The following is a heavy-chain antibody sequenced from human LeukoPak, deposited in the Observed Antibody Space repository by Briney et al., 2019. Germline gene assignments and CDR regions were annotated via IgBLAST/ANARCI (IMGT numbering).Heavy chain of an antibody. J-gene: IGHJ6*02. Sequence: SETLSLTCTVSGGSISSYYWSWIRQPPGKGLEWIGYIYYSGGTNYNPSLKSRVTISVDTSKNQFSLKLSSVTAADTAVYYCAGGYQLLFSSGYGMDVWGQGTTVTVSS. V-gene: IGHV4-59*01. CDR3: AGGYQLLFSSGYGMDV. CDR2: IYYSGGT. D-gene: IGHD2-2*01. CDR1: GGSISSYY.